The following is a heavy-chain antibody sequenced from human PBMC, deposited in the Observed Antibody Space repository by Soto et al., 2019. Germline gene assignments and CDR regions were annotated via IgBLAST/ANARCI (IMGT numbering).Heavy chain of an antibody. CDR1: CGSVSSGSYY. J-gene: IGHJ5*02. D-gene: IGHD6-13*01. V-gene: IGHV4-61*01. Sequence: PADTLSLTCTVSCGSVSSGSYYCSCIRQLPGKGLECIGYIYYSGSTNYNPSLKSRVTISVDTSKNQFSLKLSSMTAADTAVYYCARDRAAAGISWFDPWGQGTLVTVSS. CDR3: ARDRAAAGISWFDP. CDR2: IYYSGST.